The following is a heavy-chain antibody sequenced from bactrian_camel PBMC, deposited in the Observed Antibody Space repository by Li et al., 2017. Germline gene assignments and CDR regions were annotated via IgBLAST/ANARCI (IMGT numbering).Heavy chain of an antibody. CDR1: GLGFAFSSAP. CDR3: ATTGFDF. J-gene: IGHJ4*01. V-gene: IGHV3-2*01. Sequence: VQLVESGGGLVQPGGSLRLACGASGLGFAFSSAPMSWVRQAPGKGLEWVSSIYRDGSKTDYVDSVKGRFTISRDNAKNTVYLQMNNLKSEDTALYYCATTGFDFWGQGTQVTVS. CDR2: IYRDGSKT. D-gene: IGHD5*01.